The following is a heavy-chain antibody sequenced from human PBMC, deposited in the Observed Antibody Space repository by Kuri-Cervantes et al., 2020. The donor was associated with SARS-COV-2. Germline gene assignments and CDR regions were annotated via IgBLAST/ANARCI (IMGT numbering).Heavy chain of an antibody. V-gene: IGHV5-10-1*01. D-gene: IGHD3-10*01. J-gene: IGHJ6*02. CDR2: IDPSDSYT. CDR1: GYSFTSYW. CDR3: ARKPSGRGYNYGMDV. Sequence: GGSLRLSWKGSGYSFTSYWISWVRQMPGKGLEWMGRIDPSDSYTNYSPSFQGHVTISADKSISTAYLQWSSLKASDTAMCYCARKPSGRGYNYGMDVWGQGTTVTVSS.